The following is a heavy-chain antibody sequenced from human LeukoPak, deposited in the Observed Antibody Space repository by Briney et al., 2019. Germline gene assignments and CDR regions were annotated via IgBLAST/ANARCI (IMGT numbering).Heavy chain of an antibody. CDR1: GYTLTELS. V-gene: IGHV1-24*01. CDR2: FDPEDGET. D-gene: IGHD3-16*02. Sequence: ASVKVSCKVSGYTLTELSMHWVRQAPGKGLEWKGGFDPEDGETIYAQKFQGRVTMTEDTSTDTAYMELSSLRSEDTAVYYCATGGRIMITFGGVIALEKWGQGTLVTVSS. J-gene: IGHJ4*02. CDR3: ATGGRIMITFGGVIALEK.